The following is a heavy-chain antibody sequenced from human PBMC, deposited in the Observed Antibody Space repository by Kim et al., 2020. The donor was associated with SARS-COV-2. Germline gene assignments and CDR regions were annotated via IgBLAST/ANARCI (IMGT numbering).Heavy chain of an antibody. Sequence: GGSLRLSCAASGFTFSSYAMSWVRQAPGKGLEWVSAISGSGGSTYYADSVKGRFTISRDNSKNTLYLQMNSLRAEDTAVYYCAKDPSPQVPPDLDYFDYWGQGTLVTVSS. CDR1: GFTFSSYA. J-gene: IGHJ4*02. CDR3: AKDPSPQVPPDLDYFDY. V-gene: IGHV3-23*01. D-gene: IGHD2-2*01. CDR2: ISGSGGST.